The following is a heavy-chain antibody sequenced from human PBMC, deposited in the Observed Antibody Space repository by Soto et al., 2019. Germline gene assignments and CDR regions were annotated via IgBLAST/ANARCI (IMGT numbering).Heavy chain of an antibody. CDR3: ARTLTNRQLFDS. CDR1: GGSINTVNYY. CDR2: IYNGGTT. D-gene: IGHD1-1*01. V-gene: IGHV4-30-4*02. J-gene: IGHJ4*02. Sequence: PSETLSLTCTVSGGSINTVNYYWSWIRQSPDKGLEWIGHIYNGGTTYNNPSLTSRVTISVDTSKNQFSLRLASVTAADTAVYYCARTLTNRQLFDSWSQGTLVTVSS.